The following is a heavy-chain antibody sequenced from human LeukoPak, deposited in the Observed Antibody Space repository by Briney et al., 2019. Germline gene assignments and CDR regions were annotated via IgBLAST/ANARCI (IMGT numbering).Heavy chain of an antibody. CDR2: VNEDESKK. CDR3: ARDGGSGWYSDY. D-gene: IGHD6-19*01. Sequence: GGSLTLSCEASGFSFSTYWMSWVRQAPGKGLEWVACVNEDESKKYYVDSMKGRFTISRDNAKNSLYLQMNSLRAEDTAIYYCARDGGSGWYSDYWGQGTLVTVSS. V-gene: IGHV3-7*01. J-gene: IGHJ4*02. CDR1: GFSFSTYW.